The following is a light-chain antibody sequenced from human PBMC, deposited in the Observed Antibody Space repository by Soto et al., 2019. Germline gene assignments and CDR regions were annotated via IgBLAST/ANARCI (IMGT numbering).Light chain of an antibody. V-gene: IGKV3-20*01. CDR1: QSVSSSY. Sequence: EVVLTQSPGTLSLSRGERATLSCRASQSVSSSYLAWYQQKPGQAPRLLMYGASNRATGVPDRFSGSGSGTDFTLTISRLEPEDFAMYYCQQYGSSPWTFGQGTKVDIK. CDR2: GAS. CDR3: QQYGSSPWT. J-gene: IGKJ1*01.